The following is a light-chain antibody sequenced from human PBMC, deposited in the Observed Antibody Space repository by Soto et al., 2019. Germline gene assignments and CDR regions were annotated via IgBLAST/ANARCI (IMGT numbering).Light chain of an antibody. J-gene: IGKJ4*01. Sequence: ETVMTQSPATLSASPGESATLSCRASQSVNSALAWYQQIPGQAPRLLIYSASTGATGGPARFSGSGSGTELTLTISSLQSEDFAIYYCQQYNNWPLTFGGGTKVEI. CDR1: QSVNSA. CDR3: QQYNNWPLT. CDR2: SAS. V-gene: IGKV3-15*01.